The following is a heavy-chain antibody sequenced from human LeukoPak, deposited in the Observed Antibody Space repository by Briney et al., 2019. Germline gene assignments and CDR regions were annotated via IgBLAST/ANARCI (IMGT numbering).Heavy chain of an antibody. J-gene: IGHJ5*02. Sequence: SETLSLTCTVSDYSISSGSYYWAWIRQPPGKGLEWIGTIFYSGTTFYNPSLKSRVTISVDTSKNQFSLKVNSVTAADTAVYYCARNTWTDADNWFDPWGQGSLVTVSS. CDR2: IFYSGTT. CDR3: ARNTWTDADNWFDP. CDR1: DYSISSGSYY. D-gene: IGHD1-1*01. V-gene: IGHV4-39*01.